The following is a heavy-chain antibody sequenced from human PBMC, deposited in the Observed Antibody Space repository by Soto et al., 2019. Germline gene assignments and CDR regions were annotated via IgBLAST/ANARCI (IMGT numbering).Heavy chain of an antibody. D-gene: IGHD3-9*01. CDR2: INDRGSI. CDR3: ARESHAILTGPHWVWYLDL. J-gene: IGHJ2*01. CDR1: GGSFSGYY. V-gene: IGHV4-34*01. Sequence: QVQLQQWGAGPLRPLETLSLTCGVSGGSFSGYYWAWIRQSPGKGLEWIGEINDRGSINYNPSLKSRVSISVDTSKNQYSLDLRSVTAADTAVYYCARESHAILTGPHWVWYLDLWGRCTLVTV.